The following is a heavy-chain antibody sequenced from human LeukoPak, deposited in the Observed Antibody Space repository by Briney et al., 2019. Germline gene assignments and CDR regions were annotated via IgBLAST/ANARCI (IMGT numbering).Heavy chain of an antibody. V-gene: IGHV3-23*01. Sequence: GGSLRLSCAASGFTFSSYAMHWVRRAPGKGLEWVSAISGSGGSTYYADSVKGRFTISKDNSKNTLYLQMNSLRAEDTAVYYCAKSGNSGDPFFDYWGQGTLVTVSS. CDR2: ISGSGGST. CDR1: GFTFSSYA. J-gene: IGHJ4*02. D-gene: IGHD5-12*01. CDR3: AKSGNSGDPFFDY.